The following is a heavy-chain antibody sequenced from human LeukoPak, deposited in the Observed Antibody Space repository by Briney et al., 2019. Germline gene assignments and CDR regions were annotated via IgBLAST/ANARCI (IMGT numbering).Heavy chain of an antibody. D-gene: IGHD4-11*01. CDR1: GGSISSGDYY. V-gene: IGHV4-61*08. J-gene: IGHJ4*02. Sequence: SETLSLTCTVSGGSISSGDYYWSWIRQPPGKGLEWIGYIYYSGSTNYNPSLKSRVTISVDTSKNQFSLKLSSVTAADTAVYYCARDRVRGNSNPFFDYWGQGTLVTVSS. CDR3: ARDRVRGNSNPFFDY. CDR2: IYYSGST.